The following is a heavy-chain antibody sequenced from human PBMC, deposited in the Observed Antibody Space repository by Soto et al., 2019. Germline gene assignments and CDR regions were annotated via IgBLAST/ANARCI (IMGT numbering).Heavy chain of an antibody. CDR2: MNTNSGNT. J-gene: IGHJ6*02. Sequence: GASVKVSCKASGYTFTSYDINWVRQATGQGLEWMGWMNTNSGNTGYAQKFQGRVTMTRNTSISTAYMELSSLRSEDTAVYYCAREKTSYGMDVWGQGTTVTVSS. CDR3: AREKTSYGMDV. V-gene: IGHV1-8*01. CDR1: GYTFTSYD.